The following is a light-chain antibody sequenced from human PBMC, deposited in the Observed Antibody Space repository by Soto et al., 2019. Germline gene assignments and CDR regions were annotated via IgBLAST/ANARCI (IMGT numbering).Light chain of an antibody. CDR1: SSDVGGYSY. V-gene: IGLV2-14*01. CDR2: DVS. CDR3: ASYTTSSTYV. Sequence: QSALTQPASVSGSPGQSIAISCTGTSSDVGGYSYVSWYQQQPGKAPKLVSSDVSNRPSGVSDRFSGSKSGNTASLTISGLQTEDEADYDCASYTTSSTYVFGTGTKVTVL. J-gene: IGLJ1*01.